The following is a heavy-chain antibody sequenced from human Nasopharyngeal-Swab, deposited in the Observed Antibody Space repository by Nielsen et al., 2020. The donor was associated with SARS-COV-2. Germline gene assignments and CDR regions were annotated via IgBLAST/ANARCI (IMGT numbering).Heavy chain of an antibody. J-gene: IGHJ1*01. CDR1: GFTVSSNY. D-gene: IGHD4-17*01. V-gene: IGHV3-53*01. Sequence: GGSLRLPCEASGFTVSSNYMSWVRQAPGKGLEWVSVIFSGGSTFYADSVKGRFTISRDTSKNTLYLQMFSLRAEDTAVYYCARDFLGGDSTNWGQGTLVTVSS. CDR2: IFSGGST. CDR3: ARDFLGGDSTN.